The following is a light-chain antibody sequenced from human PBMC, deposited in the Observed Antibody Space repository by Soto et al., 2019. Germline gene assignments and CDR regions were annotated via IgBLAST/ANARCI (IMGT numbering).Light chain of an antibody. Sequence: EIVVTQSPATLSVSPGESATLSCRASQSISTNLAWYQQKPGQAPRLLISGVSARATGIPARFSGSGSGTDFTLTLSSLQSEDFAVYYCQQYNNWPFTFGGGTTVEIK. CDR1: QSISTN. CDR3: QQYNNWPFT. J-gene: IGKJ4*01. CDR2: GVS. V-gene: IGKV3-15*01.